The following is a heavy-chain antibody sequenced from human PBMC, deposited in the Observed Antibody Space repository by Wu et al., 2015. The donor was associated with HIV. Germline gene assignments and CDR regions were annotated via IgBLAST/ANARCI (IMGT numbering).Heavy chain of an antibody. CDR2: IYYSGST. CDR3: ARRSCSSTSCYYDNYYYMDV. Sequence: QVRLQESGPGLVKPSQTLSLTCTVSGGSISSGDYYWSWIRQPPGKGLEWIGYIYYSGSTYYNPSLKSRVTISVDTSKNQFSLKLSSVTAADTAVYYCARRSCSSTSCYYDNYYYMDVWGKGTTVTVSS. V-gene: IGHV4-30-4*08. CDR1: GGSISSGDYY. D-gene: IGHD2-2*01. J-gene: IGHJ6*03.